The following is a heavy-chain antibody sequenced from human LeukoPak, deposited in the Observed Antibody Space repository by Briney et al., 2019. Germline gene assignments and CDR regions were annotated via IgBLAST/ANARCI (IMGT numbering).Heavy chain of an antibody. V-gene: IGHV1-18*04. CDR3: ARETYDSSGYYYVDY. D-gene: IGHD3-22*01. CDR1: GYTFTGYY. Sequence: ASVKVSCKASGYTFTGYYIHWVRQAPGQGLEWMGWISAYNGNTNYAQKLQGRVTMTTDTSTSTAYMELRSLRSDDTAVYYCARETYDSSGYYYVDYWGQGTLVTVSS. J-gene: IGHJ4*02. CDR2: ISAYNGNT.